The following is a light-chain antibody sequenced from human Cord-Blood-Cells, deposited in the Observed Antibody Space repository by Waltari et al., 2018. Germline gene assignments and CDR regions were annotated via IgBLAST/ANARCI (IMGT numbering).Light chain of an antibody. J-gene: IGLJ1*01. CDR2: EVS. CDR3: SSYTSSSTQV. Sequence: QSALTQPASVSGSPGQSLTISCTGTSSDVGGYNYVSWYQQHPGKAPNLMIYEVSNRPSGVSNRFSGSKSGNTASLTISGLQAEDEADYYCSSYTSSSTQVFGTGTKVTVL. CDR1: SSDVGGYNY. V-gene: IGLV2-14*01.